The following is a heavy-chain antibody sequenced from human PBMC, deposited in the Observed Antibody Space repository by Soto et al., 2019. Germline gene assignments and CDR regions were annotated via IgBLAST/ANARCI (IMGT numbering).Heavy chain of an antibody. Sequence: SETLSLTCTVSGGSISSSRCHWGWIRQPPGKGLEWIASIKYSGTTFYNPSLKSRVTLSVDTSKNQFSLKLSSVTAADTAVYYCARDSVGANYDYWGQGTLVTVSS. CDR1: GGSISSSRCH. V-gene: IGHV4-39*07. CDR2: IKYSGTT. J-gene: IGHJ4*02. D-gene: IGHD1-26*01. CDR3: ARDSVGANYDY.